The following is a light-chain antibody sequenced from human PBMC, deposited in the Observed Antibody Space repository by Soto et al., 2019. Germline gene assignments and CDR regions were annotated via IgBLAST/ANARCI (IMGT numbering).Light chain of an antibody. Sequence: DIQMTQSPSTLSASVGDRVTITCRASQNINTWLAWYQQKPGKAPNLLIYEASSLESGVPPRFSGSRSGTDFTLTISRLQPDDFATYYCQQYYSKSGTFGQGTKVEIK. CDR1: QNINTW. V-gene: IGKV1-5*03. J-gene: IGKJ1*01. CDR3: QQYYSKSGT. CDR2: EAS.